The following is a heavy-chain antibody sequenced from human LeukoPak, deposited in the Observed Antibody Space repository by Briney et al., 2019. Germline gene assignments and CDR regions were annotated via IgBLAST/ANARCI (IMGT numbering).Heavy chain of an antibody. J-gene: IGHJ4*02. CDR3: ARSRAYYYDSSGYYQMIYYFDY. CDR1: GGSFSGYY. V-gene: IGHV4-34*01. CDR2: INHSGST. D-gene: IGHD3-22*01. Sequence: TSETLSLTCAVYGGSFSGYYWSWIRQPPGKGLEWIGEINHSGSTNYNPSLKSRVTISVDTSKNQFSLKLSSVTAADTAVYYCARSRAYYYDSSGYYQMIYYFDYWGQGTLVTVSS.